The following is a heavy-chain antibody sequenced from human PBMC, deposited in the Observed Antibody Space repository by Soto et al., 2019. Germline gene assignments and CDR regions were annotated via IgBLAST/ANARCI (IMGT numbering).Heavy chain of an antibody. J-gene: IGHJ5*02. CDR1: GFTFSSYA. D-gene: IGHD6-13*01. CDR2: ISSNGGST. CDR3: VKDQAGYSSSWYWFDP. V-gene: IGHV3-64D*06. Sequence: GGSLRLSCSASGFTFSSYAMHWVRQAPGKGLEYVSAISSNGGSTYYADSVKGRFTISRDNSKNTLYLQMSSLRAEDTAVYYCVKDQAGYSSSWYWFDPWGQGTLVTVSS.